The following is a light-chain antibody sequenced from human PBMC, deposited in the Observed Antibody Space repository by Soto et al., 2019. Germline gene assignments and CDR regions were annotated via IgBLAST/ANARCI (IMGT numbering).Light chain of an antibody. Sequence: QSALTQPASVSGSPGQSVTISCTGTNSDIGGYDYVSWYQQHPGKAPKLIISEVTKRPSGVPDRFSGSKSGNTASLTVSGLQAEDEADYYCSSYAGNNNFCVFGTGTKVTVL. CDR2: EVT. J-gene: IGLJ1*01. V-gene: IGLV2-8*01. CDR1: NSDIGGYDY. CDR3: SSYAGNNNFCV.